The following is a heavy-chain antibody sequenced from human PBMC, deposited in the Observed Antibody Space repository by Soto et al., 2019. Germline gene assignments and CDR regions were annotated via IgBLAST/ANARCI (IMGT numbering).Heavy chain of an antibody. D-gene: IGHD2-8*02. J-gene: IGHJ4*01. V-gene: IGHV1-8*02. CDR3: ARGGSYWDRRKYCDS. Sequence: ASVKVCCKASGYTFTSYDINWVRQAAGQGPEWMGSVTPRNGDTAFAQKYQGRVTVTSNTSMSTVYMELSSLRSDDTAVYYCARGGSYWDRRKYCDSWG. CDR2: VTPRNGDT. CDR1: GYTFTSYD.